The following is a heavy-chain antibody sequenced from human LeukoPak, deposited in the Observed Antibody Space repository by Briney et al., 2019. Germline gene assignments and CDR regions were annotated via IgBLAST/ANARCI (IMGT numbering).Heavy chain of an antibody. V-gene: IGHV3-21*01. D-gene: IGHD6-13*01. J-gene: IGHJ5*02. Sequence: GGSLRLSCAASGFTFSSYSMNWVRQAPGKGLEWVSSISSSSSYIYYADSVKGRFTISRDNAKNSLYLQMNSLRAEDTAVYYCARLAAAGTWFDPWGQGTLVTVSS. CDR3: ARLAAAGTWFDP. CDR2: ISSSSSYI. CDR1: GFTFSSYS.